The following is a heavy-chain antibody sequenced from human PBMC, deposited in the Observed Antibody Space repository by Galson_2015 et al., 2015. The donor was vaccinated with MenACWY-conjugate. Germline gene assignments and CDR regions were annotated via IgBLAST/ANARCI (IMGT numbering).Heavy chain of an antibody. D-gene: IGHD5-18*01. CDR3: AADRRQVRRGWLPY. Sequence: SVKVSCKVSGYTLTDLSMYWVRQAPGKGLEWMGGFNPGDGKTIYAQRFQGRVIMTEDTSTDTAYMELSSLRSEDTAVYYCAADRRQVRRGWLPYWGQGTLVTVSS. J-gene: IGHJ4*02. V-gene: IGHV1-24*01. CDR2: FNPGDGKT. CDR1: GYTLTDLS.